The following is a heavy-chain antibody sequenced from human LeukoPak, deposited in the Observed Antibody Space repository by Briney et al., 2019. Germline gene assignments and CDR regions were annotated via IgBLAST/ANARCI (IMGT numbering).Heavy chain of an antibody. CDR2: INHNGNVN. D-gene: IGHD3-16*01. J-gene: IGHJ6*02. V-gene: IGHV3-7*03. CDR1: GVTLTTYA. CDR3: ARGGGLDV. Sequence: PGGSLRLSCEASGVTLTTYAMSWARQAPGKGLEWVASINHNGNVNYYVDSVKGRFTISRDNAKNSLYLQMSNLRAEDTAVYFCARGGGLDVWGQGATVTVSS.